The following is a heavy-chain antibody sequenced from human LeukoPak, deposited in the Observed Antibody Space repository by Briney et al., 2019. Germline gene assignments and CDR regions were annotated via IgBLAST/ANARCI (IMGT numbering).Heavy chain of an antibody. J-gene: IGHJ3*02. CDR3: AREGDGRPGDVRAFDI. Sequence: EASVKVSCKASGYTFTTYGFSWVRQAPGQGLEWVGWITPYNGDTNYAQKLQGRVTMTTDTSTRTAYMELRSLRSDDTAVYYCAREGDGRPGDVRAFDIWGQGTMVTVSS. CDR1: GYTFTTYG. V-gene: IGHV1-18*01. CDR2: ITPYNGDT. D-gene: IGHD3-16*01.